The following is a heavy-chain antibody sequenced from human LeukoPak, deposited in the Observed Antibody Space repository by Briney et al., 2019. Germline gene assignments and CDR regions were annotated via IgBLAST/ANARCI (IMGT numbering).Heavy chain of an antibody. J-gene: IGHJ4*02. D-gene: IGHD2-2*01. V-gene: IGHV6-1*01. Sequence: SQSLSLTCAISGDSVSSVSVAWNWIRRSPSRGLEWLGRTYYRSQWYHEYAGSVKSRITINPDTSKNQFSLRLSSVTPEDTAVYYCARDQYCSSFACSFDYWGQGTLVTGSS. CDR1: GDSVSSVSVA. CDR2: TYYRSQWYH. CDR3: ARDQYCSSFACSFDY.